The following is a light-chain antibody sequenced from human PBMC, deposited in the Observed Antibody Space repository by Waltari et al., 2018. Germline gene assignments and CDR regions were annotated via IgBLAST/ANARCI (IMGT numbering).Light chain of an antibody. V-gene: IGLV2-23*02. CDR3: CSYAGSTTSSVV. CDR2: AVT. J-gene: IGLJ1*01. Sequence: QSALTQPASVSGSPGQSITLSCPGSSSDVGGYSLVSWSQPHPGKAPKLMIYAVTKRPSGVSHRFSGSKSGNTASLTISGLQTEDEADYYCCSYAGSTTSSVVFGTGTKVIVL. CDR1: SSDVGGYSL.